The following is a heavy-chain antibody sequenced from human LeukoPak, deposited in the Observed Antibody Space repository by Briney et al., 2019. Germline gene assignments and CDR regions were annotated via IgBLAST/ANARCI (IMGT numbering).Heavy chain of an antibody. CDR2: IRSTANNYAT. CDR3: THCRGASDLFDAFDI. V-gene: IGHV3-73*01. Sequence: PGGSLRLSCAASGFTFSGSAMHWVRQASGKGLEWVCRIRSTANNYATAYAASVKGRFTISRDDSQSTAYLQMASLKTEDTAVYYCTHCRGASDLFDAFDIWGQGTVVTVSS. CDR1: GFTFSGSA. D-gene: IGHD3-10*01. J-gene: IGHJ3*02.